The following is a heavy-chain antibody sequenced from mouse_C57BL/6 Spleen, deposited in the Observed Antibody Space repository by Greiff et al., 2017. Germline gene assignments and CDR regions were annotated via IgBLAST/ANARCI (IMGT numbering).Heavy chain of an antibody. CDR2: IRLKSDNYAT. Sequence: EVMLVESGGGLVQPGGSMKLSCVASGFTFSNYWMNWVRQSPEKGLEWVAQIRLKSDNYATHYAESVKGRFTISRDDSKSSVSLQMNNVRAEETRSYYRAPYGGAYWGQGDLVTVSA. CDR1: GFTFSNYW. J-gene: IGHJ3*01. D-gene: IGHD1-1*01. V-gene: IGHV6-3*01. CDR3: APYGGAY.